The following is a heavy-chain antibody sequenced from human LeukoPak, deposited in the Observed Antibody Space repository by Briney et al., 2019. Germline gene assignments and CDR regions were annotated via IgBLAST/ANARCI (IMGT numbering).Heavy chain of an antibody. CDR3: ARQSIPAYYYDSSGYGNWFDP. CDR1: GGSISSYY. V-gene: IGHV4-4*07. CDR2: IYTSGST. Sequence: PSETLSLTCTVSGGSISSYYWNWIRQPAGKGLEWIGRIYTSGSTNYNPSLKSRVTMSVDTSKNQFSLKLSSVTAADTAVYYCARQSIPAYYYDSSGYGNWFDPWGQGTLVTVSS. J-gene: IGHJ5*02. D-gene: IGHD3-22*01.